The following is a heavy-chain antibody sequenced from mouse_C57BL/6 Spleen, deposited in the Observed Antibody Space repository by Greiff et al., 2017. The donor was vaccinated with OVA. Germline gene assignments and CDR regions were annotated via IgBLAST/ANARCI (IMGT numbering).Heavy chain of an antibody. CDR1: GFTFSDYG. CDR2: ISSGSSTI. V-gene: IGHV5-17*01. Sequence: EVKVVESGGGLVKPGGSLKLSCAASGFTFSDYGMHWVCQAPEKGLEWVAYISSGSSTIYYADTVKGRFTISRDNAKNTLFLQMTSLRSEDTAMYYCARGDYSNYYWYFDVWGTGTTVTVSS. J-gene: IGHJ1*03. CDR3: ARGDYSNYYWYFDV. D-gene: IGHD2-5*01.